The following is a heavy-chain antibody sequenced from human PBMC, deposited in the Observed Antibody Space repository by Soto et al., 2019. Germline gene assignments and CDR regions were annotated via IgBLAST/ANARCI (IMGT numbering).Heavy chain of an antibody. CDR3: AKQPGGGYDFWSGSHWFDP. CDR2: ISGSGGST. D-gene: IGHD3-3*01. Sequence: GGSLRLSCAASGFTFSSYAMSWVRQAPGKGLEWVSAISGSGGSTYYADSVKGRFTISRDNSKNTLYLQMNSLRAEDTAVYYCAKQPGGGYDFWSGSHWFDPWGQGTLVTVSS. V-gene: IGHV3-23*01. CDR1: GFTFSSYA. J-gene: IGHJ5*02.